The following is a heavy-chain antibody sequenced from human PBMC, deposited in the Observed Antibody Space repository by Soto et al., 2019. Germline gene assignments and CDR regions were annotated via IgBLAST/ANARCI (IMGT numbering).Heavy chain of an antibody. CDR2: INPSGGST. J-gene: IGHJ3*02. CDR3: ARAGPLLRMDIVVVPAASLDAFDI. V-gene: IGHV1-46*03. Sequence: ASVKVSCKASGYTFTSHYMHWVRQAPGQGLEWMGIINPSGGSTSYAQKFQGRVTMTRDTSTSTVYMELSSLRSEDTAVYYCARAGPLLRMDIVVVPAASLDAFDIWGQGTMVTVSS. CDR1: GYTFTSHY. D-gene: IGHD2-2*03.